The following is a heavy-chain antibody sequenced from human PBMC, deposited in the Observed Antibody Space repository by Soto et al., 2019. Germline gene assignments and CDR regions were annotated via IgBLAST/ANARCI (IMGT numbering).Heavy chain of an antibody. CDR1: GGTFSSYA. D-gene: IGHD6-13*01. Sequence: PVKVSCKASGGTFSSYAISWVRQAPGQGLEWMGGIIPIFGTANYAQKFQGRVTITADESTSTAYMELSSLRSEDTAVYYCARGSSSWYYRFDYWGQGTLVTVSS. V-gene: IGHV1-69*13. J-gene: IGHJ4*02. CDR3: ARGSSSWYYRFDY. CDR2: IIPIFGTA.